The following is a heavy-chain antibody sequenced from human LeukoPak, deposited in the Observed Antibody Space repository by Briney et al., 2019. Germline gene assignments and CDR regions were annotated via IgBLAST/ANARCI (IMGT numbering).Heavy chain of an antibody. CDR2: ISGSGGNT. J-gene: IGHJ3*02. CDR1: GFTFSSYA. Sequence: GGSLRLSCAASGFTFSSYAMSWVRQAPGKGLEWVSGISGSGGNTYYADSVKGRFTISRDNSKNTLYLQMNSLRAEDTAVYYCAKEGLWEQLWPRADGFDIWGQGTMVTVSS. V-gene: IGHV3-23*01. D-gene: IGHD1/OR15-1a*01. CDR3: AKEGLWEQLWPRADGFDI.